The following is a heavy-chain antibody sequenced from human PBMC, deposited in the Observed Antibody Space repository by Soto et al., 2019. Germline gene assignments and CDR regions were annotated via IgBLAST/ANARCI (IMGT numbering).Heavy chain of an antibody. CDR1: WFSLTTSGVG. CDR2: IYWHDDK. D-gene: IGHD2-15*01. V-gene: IGHV2-5*01. J-gene: IGHJ4*02. CDR3: AHTHGGEFQY. Sequence: SAPTLVNPTQTLTLTCTSSWFSLTTSGVGVGWVRQPPGKALEWLAVIYWHDDKRYSPSLSSRLTITKDTSKNQVVLTMTNMDPVDTATYYCAHTHGGEFQYWGQGTLVTVSS.